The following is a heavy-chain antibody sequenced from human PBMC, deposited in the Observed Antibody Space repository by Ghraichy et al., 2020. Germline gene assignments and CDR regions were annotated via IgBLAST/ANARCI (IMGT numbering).Heavy chain of an antibody. D-gene: IGHD3-3*01. V-gene: IGHV4-59*01. J-gene: IGHJ6*02. CDR2: IYYSGST. CDR1: GGSISSYY. CDR3: ARGSFGVVIMHYGMDV. Sequence: SETLSLTCTVSGGSISSYYWSWIRQPPGKGLEWIGYIYYSGSTNYNPSLKSRVTISVDTSKNQFSLKLSSVTAADTAVYYCARGSFGVVIMHYGMDVWGQGTTVTVSS.